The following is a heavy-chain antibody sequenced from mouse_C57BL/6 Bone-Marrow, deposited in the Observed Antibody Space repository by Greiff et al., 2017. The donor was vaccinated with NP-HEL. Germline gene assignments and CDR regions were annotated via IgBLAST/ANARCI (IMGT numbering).Heavy chain of an antibody. CDR2: IYPGSGNT. Sequence: VKLVESGAELVRPGASVKLSCKASGYTFTDYYINWVKQRPGQGLEWIARIYPGSGNTYYNEKFKGKATLTAEKSSSTAYMQLSSLTSEDSAVYFCARGTVALYWYFDVWGTGTTVTVSS. CDR1: GYTFTDYY. D-gene: IGHD1-1*01. CDR3: ARGTVALYWYFDV. J-gene: IGHJ1*03. V-gene: IGHV1-76*01.